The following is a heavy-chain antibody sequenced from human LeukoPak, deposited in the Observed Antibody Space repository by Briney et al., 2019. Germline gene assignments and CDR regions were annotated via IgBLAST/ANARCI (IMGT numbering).Heavy chain of an antibody. CDR2: TYYRSKWYN. Sequence: SQTLSLTCAISGDSVSSNSAAWNWIRQSPSRGLEWLGRTYYRSKWYNDYAVSVKSRITINPDTSKNQFSLQLNSVTPEDTAVYYCAREAGEQWLGQSDAFDIWGQGTMVTVSS. D-gene: IGHD6-19*01. V-gene: IGHV6-1*01. J-gene: IGHJ3*02. CDR3: AREAGEQWLGQSDAFDI. CDR1: GDSVSSNSAA.